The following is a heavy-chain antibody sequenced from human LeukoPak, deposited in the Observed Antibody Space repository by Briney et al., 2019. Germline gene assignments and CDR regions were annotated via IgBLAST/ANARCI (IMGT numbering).Heavy chain of an antibody. D-gene: IGHD3-22*01. V-gene: IGHV3-72*01. CDR3: ARVYYDSSGYYRYFDS. CDR2: TRNKAKSYTT. J-gene: IGHJ4*02. Sequence: PGGSLRLSCAASGFTLSDHYMDWVRQAPGKGLEWVGRTRNKAKSYTTGYAASVKGRFTISRDDSNKSLYLQMNSLRTEDTAVYFCARVYYDSSGYYRYFDSWGQGTLVTVSS. CDR1: GFTLSDHY.